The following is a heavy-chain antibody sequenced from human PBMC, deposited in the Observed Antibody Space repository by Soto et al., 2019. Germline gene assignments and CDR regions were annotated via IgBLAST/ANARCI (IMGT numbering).Heavy chain of an antibody. V-gene: IGHV3-48*03. CDR1: GFTFSSYE. Sequence: EVQLVESGGGLVQPGGSLRLSCAASGFTFSSYEMNWVRQAPGKGLEWLSYISRSDDTKYYADSVKGRFTISRDNAKNSLYLQMNSLRAEDTAVYYCARDGPSSAYDSGSFDFWGLGTLVTVSS. D-gene: IGHD5-12*01. CDR2: ISRSDDTK. CDR3: ARDGPSSAYDSGSFDF. J-gene: IGHJ4*02.